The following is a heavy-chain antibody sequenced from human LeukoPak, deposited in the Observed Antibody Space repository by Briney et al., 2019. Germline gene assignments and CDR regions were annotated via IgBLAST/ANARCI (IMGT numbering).Heavy chain of an antibody. V-gene: IGHV1-69*04. CDR2: IIPMLGIT. J-gene: IGHJ4*02. Sequence: ASVKVSCKASGYTFTSYGISWVRQAPGQGLEWMGRIIPMLGITKYAQKFQGRVTITADKSTSTAYMELSSLRSEDTAVYYCARDRDYVWGSYRPFDYWGQGTLVTVSP. CDR1: GYTFTSYG. D-gene: IGHD3-16*02. CDR3: ARDRDYVWGSYRPFDY.